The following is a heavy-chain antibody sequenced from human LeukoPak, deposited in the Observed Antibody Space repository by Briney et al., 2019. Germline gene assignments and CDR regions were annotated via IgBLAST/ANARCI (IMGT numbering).Heavy chain of an antibody. CDR1: GFTFSNND. J-gene: IGHJ6*02. CDR2: IGTAGDT. Sequence: GGSLRLSCAASGFTFSNNDMHWVRQGPGKGLEWVSAIGTAGDTYYPGSVKGRFTISRENAKNSLYLQMNSLRAGDTAVYYCARGNRFGEGYYYGMDVWGQGTTVTVSS. D-gene: IGHD3-10*01. V-gene: IGHV3-13*01. CDR3: ARGNRFGEGYYYGMDV.